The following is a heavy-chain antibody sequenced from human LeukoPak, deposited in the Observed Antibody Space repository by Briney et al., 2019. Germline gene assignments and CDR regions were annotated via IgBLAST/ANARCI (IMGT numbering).Heavy chain of an antibody. CDR3: ARVYYYDSSGYYQPGE. J-gene: IGHJ4*02. CDR1: GGTFSSYA. CDR2: IIPILGIA. Sequence: SVKVSCKASGGTFSSYAISWVRQAPGQGLEWMGRIIPILGIANYAQKFQGRVTITADKSTSTAYMELSSLRSEDTAVYYCARVYYYDSSGYYQPGEWGQGTLVTVSS. D-gene: IGHD3-22*01. V-gene: IGHV1-69*04.